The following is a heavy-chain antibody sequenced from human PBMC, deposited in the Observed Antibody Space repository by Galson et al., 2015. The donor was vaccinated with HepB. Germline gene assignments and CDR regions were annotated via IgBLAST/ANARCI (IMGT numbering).Heavy chain of an antibody. D-gene: IGHD6-13*01. CDR3: ARDQDSSSWYGLDYYYYGMDV. J-gene: IGHJ6*02. CDR2: IWYDGSNK. Sequence: SLRLSCAASGFTFSSYGMHWVRQAPGKGLEWVTVIWYDGSNKYYADSVKGRFTISRDNSKNTLYLQMNSLRAEDTAVYYCARDQDSSSWYGLDYYYYGMDVWGQGTTVTVSS. CDR1: GFTFSSYG. V-gene: IGHV3-33*01.